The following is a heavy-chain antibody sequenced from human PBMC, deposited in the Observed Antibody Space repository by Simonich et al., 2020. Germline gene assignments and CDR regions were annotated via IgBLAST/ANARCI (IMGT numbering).Heavy chain of an antibody. D-gene: IGHD3-9*01. J-gene: IGHJ5*02. V-gene: IGHV4-34*01. CDR3: ARFGLVNYDILTGYHNWFDP. CDR1: GGSFSGYY. Sequence: QVQLQQWGAGLLKPSETLSLTCAVYGGSFSGYYWSWIRQPPGKGLEWIGEINHSGSTNYTPPFKSRVTISVDTSKNQFSLKRSSGTAADTAVYYCARFGLVNYDILTGYHNWFDPWGQGTLVTVSS. CDR2: INHSGST.